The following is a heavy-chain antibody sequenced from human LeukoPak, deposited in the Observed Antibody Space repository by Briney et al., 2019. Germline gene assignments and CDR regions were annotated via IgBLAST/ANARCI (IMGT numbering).Heavy chain of an antibody. Sequence: ASVKVSCKASGYTFTGYYMHWVRQAPGQGLEWMGWINPNSGGTNYAQKFQGRVTMTGDTSISTAYMELSRLRSDDTAVYYCARVPGGGSYHFDYWGQGTLVTVSS. J-gene: IGHJ4*02. CDR1: GYTFTGYY. V-gene: IGHV1-2*02. CDR2: INPNSGGT. D-gene: IGHD1-26*01. CDR3: ARVPGGGSYHFDY.